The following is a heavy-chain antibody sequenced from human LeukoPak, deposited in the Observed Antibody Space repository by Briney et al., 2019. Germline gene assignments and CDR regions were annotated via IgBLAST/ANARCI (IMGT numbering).Heavy chain of an antibody. Sequence: GRTLRLSCAASGFTFSSYAMHWVRQAPGKGLEWVALISYDGSDKDYAKSVKGRFTISRDNSKNTLYLQMNSLRAEDTAVYYCAKDMSGGDCPDYWGQGTLVTVSS. CDR2: ISYDGSDK. J-gene: IGHJ4*02. D-gene: IGHD2-21*02. CDR1: GFTFSSYA. V-gene: IGHV3-30*04. CDR3: AKDMSGGDCPDY.